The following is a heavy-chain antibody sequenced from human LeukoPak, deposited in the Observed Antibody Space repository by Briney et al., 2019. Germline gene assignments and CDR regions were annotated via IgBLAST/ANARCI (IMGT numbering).Heavy chain of an antibody. Sequence: GGSLRLSCAASGFTVSSNYMSWVRQAPGKGLEWVSVIYSDGRTYYADSVKGRFTISRDNSKNTLYLQMNSLRAEDTAVYYCARTTPEWLSLLHFDYWGQGTLVTVSS. J-gene: IGHJ4*02. V-gene: IGHV3-53*05. CDR3: ARTTPEWLSLLHFDY. CDR2: IYSDGRT. CDR1: GFTVSSNY. D-gene: IGHD3-3*01.